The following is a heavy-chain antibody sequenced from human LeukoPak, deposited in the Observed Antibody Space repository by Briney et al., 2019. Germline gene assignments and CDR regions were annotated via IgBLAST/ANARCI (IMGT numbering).Heavy chain of an antibody. CDR2: IKPGGTDK. D-gene: IGHD4-11*01. V-gene: IGHV3-7*01. Sequence: GGSLRLSCEASGFTFSNFWMNWVRQTPGKGLEWLANIKPGGTDKVYVDSVKGRFTLSRDNAKNSVDLHLNSLRVEDTGVYYCSGRSDSHSIYWGQGTLVTVSS. J-gene: IGHJ4*02. CDR3: SGRSDSHSIY. CDR1: GFTFSNFW.